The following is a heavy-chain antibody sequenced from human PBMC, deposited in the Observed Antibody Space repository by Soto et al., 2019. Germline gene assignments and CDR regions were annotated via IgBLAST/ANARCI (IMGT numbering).Heavy chain of an antibody. Sequence: VASVKVSCKASGYTFTSYGISWVRQAPGQGLEWMGWISAYNGNTNYAQKLQGRVTMTTDTSTSTAYMELRSLRSDDTAVYYCARERGIVVVTAVGYGMDVWGQGTTVTVSS. V-gene: IGHV1-18*01. CDR1: GYTFTSYG. CDR3: ARERGIVVVTAVGYGMDV. D-gene: IGHD2-21*02. CDR2: ISAYNGNT. J-gene: IGHJ6*02.